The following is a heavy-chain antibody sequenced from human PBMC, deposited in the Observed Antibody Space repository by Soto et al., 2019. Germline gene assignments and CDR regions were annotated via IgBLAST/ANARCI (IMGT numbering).Heavy chain of an antibody. Sequence: PSETLSLTCTVSGGSISSYYWCWIMQPPWKGLEWIGYIYYSGSTNYNPPLKSRVTLSVDTSKNQSSLKLSSVTAADTAVYYCARGAGYSSGWYDFDAFDIWGQGTMVTVSS. V-gene: IGHV4-59*01. CDR3: ARGAGYSSGWYDFDAFDI. CDR1: GGSISSYY. CDR2: IYYSGST. J-gene: IGHJ3*02. D-gene: IGHD6-19*01.